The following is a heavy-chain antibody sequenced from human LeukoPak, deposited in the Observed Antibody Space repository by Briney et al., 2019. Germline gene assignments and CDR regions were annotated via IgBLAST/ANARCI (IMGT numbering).Heavy chain of an antibody. Sequence: GGSLRLSCAASGFTFSSYEMNWVRQAPGKGLEWVSYISDSGSTTYYADSVKGRFTISRDNAKNSLYLQMNSLRAEDTAVYYCAREAPLTSIDYWGQGTLVTVSS. CDR2: ISDSGSTT. J-gene: IGHJ4*02. CDR3: AREAPLTSIDY. CDR1: GFTFSSYE. V-gene: IGHV3-48*03.